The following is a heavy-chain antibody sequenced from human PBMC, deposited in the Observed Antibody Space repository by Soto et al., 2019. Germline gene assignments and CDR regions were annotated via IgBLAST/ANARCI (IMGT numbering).Heavy chain of an antibody. D-gene: IGHD1-1*01. CDR1: GGSISSNY. Sequence: PSETLSLTCTVSGGSISSNYWSWIRQPPGKGLEWIGYIHSSGSTNYNPSLKSRATISVDASKNQFSLHLSSVTAADTAMYYCAREYNYGATGYYFDYWGQG. J-gene: IGHJ4*02. CDR3: AREYNYGATGYYFDY. V-gene: IGHV4-59*01. CDR2: IHSSGST.